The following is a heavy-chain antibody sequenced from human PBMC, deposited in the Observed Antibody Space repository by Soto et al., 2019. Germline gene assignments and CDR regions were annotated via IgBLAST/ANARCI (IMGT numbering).Heavy chain of an antibody. V-gene: IGHV1-3*01. D-gene: IGHD6-6*01. CDR3: ARARLSIAAPFDY. CDR1: GYTFTSYA. CDR2: INAGNGNT. Sequence: ASVKVSCKASGYTFTSYAMHWVRQAPGQRLEWMGWINAGNGNTKYSQKFQGRVTITRDTSASTAYMELSSLRSEDTAVYYCARARLSIAAPFDYWGQGTLVTVSS. J-gene: IGHJ4*02.